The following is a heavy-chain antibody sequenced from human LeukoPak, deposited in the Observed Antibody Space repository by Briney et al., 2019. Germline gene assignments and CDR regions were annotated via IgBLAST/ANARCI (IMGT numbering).Heavy chain of an antibody. V-gene: IGHV4-39*07. CDR1: GGSVSSTSYY. J-gene: IGHJ5*02. D-gene: IGHD6-19*01. CDR3: ARDSSFWFDP. CDR2: IYTSGST. Sequence: SETLSLTCTVSGGSVSSTSYYWGWIRQPPGKGLEWIGRIYTSGSTNYNPSLKSRVTMSVDTSKNQFSLKLSSVTAADTAVYYCARDSSFWFDPWGQGTLVTVSS.